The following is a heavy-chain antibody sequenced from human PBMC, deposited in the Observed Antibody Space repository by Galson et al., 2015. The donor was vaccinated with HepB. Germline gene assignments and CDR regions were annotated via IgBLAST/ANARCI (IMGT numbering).Heavy chain of an antibody. CDR3: AREGLSRAFDI. Sequence: SLRLSCAASGFTVSTNYMTWVRQAPGKGLEWVSVFYSGGRTFYADSVKGRFTISRDKSKNTLYLQMNSLRAEDTAVYYCAREGLSRAFDIWGQGTMVTVSS. CDR2: FYSGGRT. V-gene: IGHV3-53*01. D-gene: IGHD2/OR15-2a*01. CDR1: GFTVSTNY. J-gene: IGHJ3*02.